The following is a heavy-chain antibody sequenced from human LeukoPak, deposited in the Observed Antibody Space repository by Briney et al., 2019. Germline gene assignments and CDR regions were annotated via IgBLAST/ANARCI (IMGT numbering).Heavy chain of an antibody. CDR1: GFTFSRYA. V-gene: IGHV3-23*01. Sequence: GGSLRLSCAASGFTFSRYAMSWVRQAAGEGLEWVSAISDNGGTTYCADSVKGRFTISRDNAKNTLCLQMNSLRAEDTAGYYCAREYCSSSSCYFDYWGQGTLVTVSS. CDR2: ISDNGGTT. CDR3: AREYCSSSSCYFDY. J-gene: IGHJ4*02. D-gene: IGHD2-2*01.